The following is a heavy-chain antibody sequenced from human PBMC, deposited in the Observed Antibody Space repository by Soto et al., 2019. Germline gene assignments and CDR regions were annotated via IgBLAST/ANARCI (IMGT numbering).Heavy chain of an antibody. CDR1: GYTFTSYA. D-gene: IGHD2-15*01. Sequence: VASVNVSCKASGYTFTSYAMHWVRQAPGQRLEWMGSINAGNGNTKYSQKFQGRVTITRDTSASTAYMELSSLRSEDTAVYYCARVLLGGPFEYWGKGTLVTVSS. CDR3: ARVLLGGPFEY. V-gene: IGHV1-3*01. J-gene: IGHJ4*02. CDR2: INAGNGNT.